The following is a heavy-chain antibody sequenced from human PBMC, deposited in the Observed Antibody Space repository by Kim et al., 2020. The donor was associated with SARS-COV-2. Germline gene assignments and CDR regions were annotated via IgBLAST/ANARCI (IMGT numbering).Heavy chain of an antibody. J-gene: IGHJ6*02. CDR1: GFTFSSYS. V-gene: IGHV3-21*01. CDR2: ISSSSSYI. Sequence: GGSLRLSCAASGFTFSSYSMNWVRQAPGKGLEWVSSISSSSSYIYYADSVKGRFTISRDNAKNSLYLQMNSLRAEDTAVYYCASGSDYYYYGMDVWGQGTTVTVSS. CDR3: ASGSDYYYYGMDV.